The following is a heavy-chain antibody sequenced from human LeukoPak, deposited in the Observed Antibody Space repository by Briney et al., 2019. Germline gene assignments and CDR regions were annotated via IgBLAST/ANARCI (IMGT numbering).Heavy chain of an antibody. CDR3: AAKGFSHGYGGFDY. CDR1: GYTLTELS. Sequence: GASVKVSCKVSGYTLTELSMHWVRQAPGKGLEWMGGFDPEDGETIYAQKFQGRVTMTEDTSTDTAYMELSSLRSEDTAVYYCAAKGFSHGYGGFDYWGQGTLVTVSS. J-gene: IGHJ4*02. D-gene: IGHD5-12*01. CDR2: FDPEDGET. V-gene: IGHV1-24*01.